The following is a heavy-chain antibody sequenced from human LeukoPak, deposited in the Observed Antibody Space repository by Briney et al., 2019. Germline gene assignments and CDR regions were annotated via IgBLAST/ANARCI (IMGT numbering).Heavy chain of an antibody. CDR2: IYHSGST. J-gene: IGHJ5*02. Sequence: PSETLSLTCAVSGYSISSGYYWGWIRPPPGKGLEWIGSIYHSGSTYYNPSLKSRVTISGDTSKNQFSLKLSSVTAADTAVYYCARHTKLNCSGGSCYLGWFDPWGQGTLVTVSS. D-gene: IGHD2-15*01. CDR3: ARHTKLNCSGGSCYLGWFDP. CDR1: GYSISSGYY. V-gene: IGHV4-38-2*01.